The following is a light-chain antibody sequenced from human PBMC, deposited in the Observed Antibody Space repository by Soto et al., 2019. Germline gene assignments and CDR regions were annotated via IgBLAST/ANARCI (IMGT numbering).Light chain of an antibody. Sequence: QSALTQPASVSGSPGQSITISCTGTSSDVGGHNYVSWYQQHPGKAPKLMIYDVRNRASGASNRFSGSKSGNTASLTISGLQAEDEADYYCTSYTSSSTLYVFGTGTKLTVL. CDR2: DVR. CDR1: SSDVGGHNY. CDR3: TSYTSSSTLYV. V-gene: IGLV2-14*01. J-gene: IGLJ1*01.